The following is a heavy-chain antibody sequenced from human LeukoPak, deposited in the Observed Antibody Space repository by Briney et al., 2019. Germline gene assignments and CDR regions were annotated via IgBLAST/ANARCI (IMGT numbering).Heavy chain of an antibody. CDR3: ARDYSSSCWT. V-gene: IGHV3-21*01. CDR2: ISSSSSYI. Sequence: GGSLRLSCAASGFTFSSYTMNWVRQAPGKGLEWVSYISSSSSYISYANALKGRFTISRDNAKNSLYLKMNSLRAEDTAVYYCARDYSSSCWTWGPGTLVTVSS. J-gene: IGHJ5*02. CDR1: GFTFSSYT. D-gene: IGHD6-13*01.